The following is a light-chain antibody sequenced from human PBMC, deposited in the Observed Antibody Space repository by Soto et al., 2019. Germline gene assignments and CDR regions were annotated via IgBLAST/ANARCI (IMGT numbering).Light chain of an antibody. V-gene: IGKV3-15*01. CDR2: GAS. CDR3: QQYKNWPPFT. Sequence: EIVMTQYPDTLSVSQGERATISCRASQSVSTKLAWYRHKPGQAPRLLIYGASTRATGIPARFSGSGSGTEFTLTIHSLQSEDFAVYYCQQYKNWPPFTFGPGTKVDIK. CDR1: QSVSTK. J-gene: IGKJ3*01.